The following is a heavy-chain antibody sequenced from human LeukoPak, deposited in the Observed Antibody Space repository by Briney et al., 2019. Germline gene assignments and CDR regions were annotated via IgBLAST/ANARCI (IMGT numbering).Heavy chain of an antibody. CDR2: IYHTGNT. CDR3: ARDLSGYRASDY. CDR1: GGSISSGAYY. J-gene: IGHJ4*02. D-gene: IGHD3-22*01. Sequence: SETLSLTCSVSGGSISSGAYYWSWIRQFPGRGLEWIAYIYHTGNTYYNPSLKSRLTISLDTSNNQFSLKLSSVTAADTAVYYCARDLSGYRASDYWGQGTLVTVSS. V-gene: IGHV4-31*03.